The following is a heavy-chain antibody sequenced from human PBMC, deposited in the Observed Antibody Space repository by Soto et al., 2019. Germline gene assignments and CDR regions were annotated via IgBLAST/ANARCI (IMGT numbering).Heavy chain of an antibody. CDR1: GGSVTTSKW. V-gene: IGHV4-4*02. Sequence: QVLLQEPGPGLVKPSGTLSLTCTISGGSVTTSKWCNWVRQPPGKGLEWIGEVYHSGTTNYNPSLERQVTISVDKSKNQCSLKLSSVTAADTAGYFCARSRITVAARPDAFDVWGQGTLVIFSS. CDR2: VYHSGTT. CDR3: ARSRITVAARPDAFDV. D-gene: IGHD6-6*01. J-gene: IGHJ3*01.